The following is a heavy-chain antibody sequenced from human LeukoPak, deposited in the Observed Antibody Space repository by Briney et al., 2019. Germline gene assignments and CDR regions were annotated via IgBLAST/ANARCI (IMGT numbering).Heavy chain of an antibody. J-gene: IGHJ5*02. CDR2: INHSGST. CDR1: GGSFSGYY. V-gene: IGHV4-34*01. Sequence: SETLSLTCAVYGGSFSGYYWSWIRQPPGKGLEWIGEINHSGSTNYNPSLKSRVTISVDTSKNQFSLKLSSVTAADTAVYYCARRKLLSWFDPWGQGTLVTVSS. CDR3: ARRKLLSWFDP. D-gene: IGHD2-2*01.